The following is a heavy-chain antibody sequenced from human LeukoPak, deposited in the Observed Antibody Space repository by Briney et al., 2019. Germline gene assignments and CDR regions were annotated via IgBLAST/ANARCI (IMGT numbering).Heavy chain of an antibody. V-gene: IGHV3-48*03. J-gene: IGHJ6*04. D-gene: IGHD3-9*01. CDR2: ISSSGSTI. Sequence: GGSLRLSCAASGLTFSSYEMNWVRQAPGKGLEWVSYISSSGSTIYYADSVKGRFTISRDNAKNSLYLQMNSLRAEDTAVYYCARDPVRYFDWLHGDYGMDVWGKGTTVTVSS. CDR3: ARDPVRYFDWLHGDYGMDV. CDR1: GLTFSSYE.